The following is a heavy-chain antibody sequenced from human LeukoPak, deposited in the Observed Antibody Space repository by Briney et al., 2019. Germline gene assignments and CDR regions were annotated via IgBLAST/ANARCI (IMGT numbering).Heavy chain of an antibody. Sequence: SEILSLTCAVFGGSFSSYYRSWIRQPPGKGLEWIGEINHSGYTSYNPSLKSRVTLSVDTSKHQFSLKLTSVTAADTAVYYCARCCLQRDGDNGGGDYWGQGTLVTVSS. V-gene: IGHV4-34*01. CDR1: GGSFSSYY. D-gene: IGHD4-17*01. CDR3: ARCCLQRDGDNGGGDY. J-gene: IGHJ4*02. CDR2: INHSGYT.